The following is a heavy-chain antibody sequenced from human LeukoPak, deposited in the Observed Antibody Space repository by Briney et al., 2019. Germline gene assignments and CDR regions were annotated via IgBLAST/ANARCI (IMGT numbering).Heavy chain of an antibody. D-gene: IGHD3-22*01. CDR1: GYIFTTYA. J-gene: IGHJ3*02. Sequence: GASVKVSCKASGYIFTTYAMNWVRQAPGQGLEWMGWINTNTGNPTYAQDFTGRFVFSLDTSVSTAYLQISSLKAEDTAVYYCARDYRSGYHDAFAIWGQGTMVTVSS. V-gene: IGHV7-4-1*02. CDR3: ARDYRSGYHDAFAI. CDR2: INTNTGNP.